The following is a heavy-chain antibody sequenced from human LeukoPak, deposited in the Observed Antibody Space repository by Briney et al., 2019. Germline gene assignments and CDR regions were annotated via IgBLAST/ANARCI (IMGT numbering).Heavy chain of an antibody. D-gene: IGHD6-13*01. CDR3: VILIAAAGTPLRF. J-gene: IGHJ4*02. V-gene: IGHV3-11*01. CDR1: GFTFSDYY. CDR2: ISSSGSTI. Sequence: GGSLRLSCAASGFTFSDYYMSWIRQAPGKGLEWVSYISSSGSTIYYADSVKGRSTISRDNAKNSLYLQMNSLRAEDTAVYYCVILIAAAGTPLRFWGQGTLVAVSS.